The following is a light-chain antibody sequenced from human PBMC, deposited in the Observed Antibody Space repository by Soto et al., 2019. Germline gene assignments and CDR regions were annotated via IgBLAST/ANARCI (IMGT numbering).Light chain of an antibody. Sequence: DIQMTQSPSTLSASLGDRVTITCRASQSVSRWLAWFQQKPGKAPHLLIYSASTLERGVPSRFSGTASGTQYTLTINSLQPDDFATDYCQQDDRFPWTFGQGTKVEMK. CDR1: QSVSRW. J-gene: IGKJ1*01. CDR2: SAS. CDR3: QQDDRFPWT. V-gene: IGKV1-5*03.